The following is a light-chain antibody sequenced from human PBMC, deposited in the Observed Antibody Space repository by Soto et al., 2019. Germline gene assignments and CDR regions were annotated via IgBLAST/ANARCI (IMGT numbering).Light chain of an antibody. CDR2: EVN. Sequence: QSVLTQPPSASGSPGQSVTISCTGNRSDIGNYNYVSWYQQHPGKAPKLMIYEVNKSPSGVPDRFSGSKSGNTSSLTVSGLQAEDEADYYCSSYAGSNTWLFGAGTKLTVL. CDR3: SSYAGSNTWL. J-gene: IGLJ3*02. CDR1: RSDIGNYNY. V-gene: IGLV2-8*01.